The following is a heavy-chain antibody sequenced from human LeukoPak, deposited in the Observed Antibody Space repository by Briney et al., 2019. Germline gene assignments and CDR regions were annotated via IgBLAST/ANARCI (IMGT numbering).Heavy chain of an antibody. CDR2: IYPGDSDT. CDR3: ARLYDYYGSGSYYNPYNWFDP. V-gene: IGHV5-51*01. CDR1: GYSFTSYW. D-gene: IGHD3-10*01. J-gene: IGHJ5*02. Sequence: PGESLKISCKGSGYSFTSYWIGWVRQMPGKGLEWMGIIYPGDSDTRYSPSFQGQVTISADESISTAYLQWSSLKASDTAMYYCARLYDYYGSGSYYNPYNWFDPWGQGTLVTVSS.